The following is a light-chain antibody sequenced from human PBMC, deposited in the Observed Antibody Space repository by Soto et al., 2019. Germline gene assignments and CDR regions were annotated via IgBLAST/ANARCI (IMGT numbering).Light chain of an antibody. Sequence: SVLTQPASVSGSPGQSITISCTGSSSDVGTYNLVSWYQHHPGKAPKLMISEVVKRPSGVSNRFSGSKSGNTASLTISGLQAEDEADYYCCSYAGSSMFVFGGGTQLTVL. J-gene: IGLJ2*01. CDR3: CSYAGSSMFV. V-gene: IGLV2-23*02. CDR1: SSDVGTYNL. CDR2: EVV.